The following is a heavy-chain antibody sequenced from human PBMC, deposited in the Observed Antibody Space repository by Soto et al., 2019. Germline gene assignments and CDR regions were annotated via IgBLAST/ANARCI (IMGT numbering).Heavy chain of an antibody. CDR2: INPSGGST. D-gene: IGHD2-2*01. CDR3: ARETVVPAAVDY. J-gene: IGHJ4*02. Sequence: ASVTVSCQASGYTFTSYYMHWVRQAPGQGLEWMGIINPSGGSTSYAQKFQGRVTMTRDTSTSTVYMELSSLRSEDTAVYYCARETVVPAAVDYWGQGTLVTVSS. V-gene: IGHV1-46*03. CDR1: GYTFTSYY.